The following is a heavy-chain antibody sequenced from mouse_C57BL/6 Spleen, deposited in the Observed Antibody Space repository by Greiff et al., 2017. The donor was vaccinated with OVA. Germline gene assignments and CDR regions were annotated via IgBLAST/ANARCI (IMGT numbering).Heavy chain of an antibody. J-gene: IGHJ2*01. CDR1: GYTFTSYW. CDR2: IYPGSGST. CDR3: ARRNSGYLHYFDY. D-gene: IGHD3-2*02. Sequence: QVQLQQPGAELVKPGASVKMSCKASGYTFTSYWITWVKQRPGQGLEWIGDIYPGSGSTNYNEKFKSKATLTVDTSSSTAYIQLSSLTSEDSAVYYCARRNSGYLHYFDYWGQGTTLTVSS. V-gene: IGHV1-55*01.